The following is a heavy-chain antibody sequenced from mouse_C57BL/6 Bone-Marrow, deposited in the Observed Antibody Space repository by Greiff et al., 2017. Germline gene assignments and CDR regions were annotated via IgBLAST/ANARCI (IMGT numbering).Heavy chain of an antibody. J-gene: IGHJ3*01. CDR1: GYSITSGYY. V-gene: IGHV3-6*01. CDR3: ARGGDYYGSSSVAY. CDR2: ISYDGSN. D-gene: IGHD1-1*01. Sequence: EVKLLESGPGLVKPSQSLSLTCSVTGYSITSGYYWNWIRQFPGNKLEWMGYISYDGSNNYNPSLKNRISITRDTSQNQVFLKLNSVTTEDTATYYCARGGDYYGSSSVAYWGQGTRVTVSA.